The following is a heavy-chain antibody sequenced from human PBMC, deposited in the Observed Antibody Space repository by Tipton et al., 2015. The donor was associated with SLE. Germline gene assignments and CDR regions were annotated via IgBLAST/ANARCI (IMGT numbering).Heavy chain of an antibody. CDR2: LYHTGHT. V-gene: IGHV4-38-2*02. D-gene: IGHD3-3*01. Sequence: TLSLTCTVSGYSITRAYYWGWIRQSPGKGLEWIGSLYHTGHTYYNPSLKSRVSMSEDTSMKRFSLKVKSVTAADTAVYYCAGSRQNHGDFWNWEGYMDVWGKGTTVTVS. CDR3: AGSRQNHGDFWNWEGYMDV. CDR1: GYSITRAYY. J-gene: IGHJ6*03.